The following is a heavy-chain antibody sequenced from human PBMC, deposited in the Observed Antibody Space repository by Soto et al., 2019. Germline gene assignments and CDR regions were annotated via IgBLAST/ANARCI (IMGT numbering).Heavy chain of an antibody. CDR2: TYYRSKWYN. Sequence: SQTLSLTCAISGDSVSSNSAAWNWIRQSPSRGLEWLGRTYYRSKWYNDYAVSVKSRITINPDTSKNQFSLQLNSVTPEDTAVYYCAREGVTMVRGVILLSYGMDVWGQGTTVTVSS. CDR3: AREGVTMVRGVILLSYGMDV. CDR1: GDSVSSNSAA. D-gene: IGHD3-10*01. V-gene: IGHV6-1*01. J-gene: IGHJ6*02.